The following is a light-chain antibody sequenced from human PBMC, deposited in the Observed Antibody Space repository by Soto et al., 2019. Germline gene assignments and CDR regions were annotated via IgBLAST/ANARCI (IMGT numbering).Light chain of an antibody. CDR1: SSDVGSYNL. Sequence: QSVLTQPASVSGSPGQSITISCTGTSSDVGSYNLVSWYQQHPGKAPKLMIYEVSKRPSGVSNRFSGSKSGNTASLTISGLQAEDEADYYCCSYAGSSTLGVFGTGTNVTVL. J-gene: IGLJ1*01. CDR3: CSYAGSSTLGV. V-gene: IGLV2-23*02. CDR2: EVS.